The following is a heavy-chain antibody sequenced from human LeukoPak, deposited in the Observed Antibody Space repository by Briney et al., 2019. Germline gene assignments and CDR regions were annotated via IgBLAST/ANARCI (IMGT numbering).Heavy chain of an antibody. J-gene: IGHJ4*02. Sequence: GGSLRLSCEGSGFTFSTSWMRWVRQAPGKGLVWVSRIDSDGSRITYADSVKGRFTISRDNAKNSLYLQMNSLRAEDTAVYYCARDSYFDYWGQGTLVTVSS. CDR1: GFTFSTSW. CDR2: IDSDGSRI. CDR3: ARDSYFDY. V-gene: IGHV3-74*03.